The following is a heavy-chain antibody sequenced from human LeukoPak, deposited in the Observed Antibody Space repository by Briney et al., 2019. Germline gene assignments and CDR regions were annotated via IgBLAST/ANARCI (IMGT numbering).Heavy chain of an antibody. CDR2: IRSKAYGGTT. J-gene: IGHJ4*02. V-gene: IGHV3-49*04. D-gene: IGHD6-13*01. Sequence: PGGSLRLSCAASGFAFSNYAMHWVRQAPGKGLEWVGFIRSKAYGGTTEYAASVKGRFTISRDDSKSIAYLQMNSLKTEDTAVYYCTRVAAAGPFDYWGQGTLVTVSS. CDR1: GFAFSNYA. CDR3: TRVAAAGPFDY.